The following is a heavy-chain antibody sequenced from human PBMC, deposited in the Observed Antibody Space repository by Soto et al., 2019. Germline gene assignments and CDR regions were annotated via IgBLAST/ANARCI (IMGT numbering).Heavy chain of an antibody. D-gene: IGHD2-21*02. V-gene: IGHV6-1*01. J-gene: IGHJ3*02. CDR1: GDTVSSNSAA. Sequence: SQTLSLTCAISGDTVSSNSAAWYWIRQSPSRGLEWLGRTYYRSKWYNDYAVSVKSRITINPDTSKNQFSLQLNSVTPEDTAVYYCARDLAYCGGDRYTHSPAREHNAFEILGQGTMVTVSS. CDR3: ARDLAYCGGDRYTHSPAREHNAFEI. CDR2: TYYRSKWYN.